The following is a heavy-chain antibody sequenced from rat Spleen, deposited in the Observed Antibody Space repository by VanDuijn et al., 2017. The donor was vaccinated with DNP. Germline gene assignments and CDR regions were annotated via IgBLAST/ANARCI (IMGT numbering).Heavy chain of an antibody. Sequence: EVQLVESGGGLVQPGRSLKLSCAASGFTFSAYYMAWVRQAPTKGLEWVAYSNYDGGGTYYGDSVKGRFTISRDNAKSTLYLQMNSLRSEDMATYYCTRHVLPLRVWDYWGQGVMVTVSS. CDR1: GFTFSAYY. D-gene: IGHD1-4*01. CDR3: TRHVLPLRVWDY. J-gene: IGHJ2*01. V-gene: IGHV5-22*01. CDR2: SNYDGGGT.